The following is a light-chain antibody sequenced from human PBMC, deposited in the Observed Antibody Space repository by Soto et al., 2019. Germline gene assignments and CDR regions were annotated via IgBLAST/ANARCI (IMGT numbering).Light chain of an antibody. J-gene: IGKJ2*01. Sequence: EIVMSQSPATLSVSPGERATLSCRASQSVRNNLAWYQQRPGQAPRLLIYGASTRASGIPARFTGGGSETDFTLTITSLQSEDFAVYYCQQYDSYMYAFGQGTKVDIK. CDR1: QSVRNN. V-gene: IGKV3-15*01. CDR2: GAS. CDR3: QQYDSYMYA.